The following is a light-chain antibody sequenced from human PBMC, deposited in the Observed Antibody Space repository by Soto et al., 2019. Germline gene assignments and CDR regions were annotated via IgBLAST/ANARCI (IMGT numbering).Light chain of an antibody. Sequence: SYELTQPPSVSVAPGKTARITCGGNNIGSKSVHWYQQKPGQAPVLVIYYDSDRPSGLSERFSGSNSGNTATLTISRVEAGDEADYYCQVWDSSSDHPYVFGTGTKLTVL. CDR1: NIGSKS. J-gene: IGLJ1*01. CDR2: YDS. CDR3: QVWDSSSDHPYV. V-gene: IGLV3-21*04.